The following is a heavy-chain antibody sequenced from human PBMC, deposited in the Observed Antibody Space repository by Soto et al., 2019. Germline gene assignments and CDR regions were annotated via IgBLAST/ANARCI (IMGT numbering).Heavy chain of an antibody. V-gene: IGHV4-30-2*01. Sequence: QLQLQESGSGLVKLSQTLSLTCAVSGGSISSGGYSWSWIRQPPGKGLEWIGYIYHSGSTYYNPSLKSRVTISVDRSKNQFSLKLSSVTAADTAVYYCAGGPGVARNYWGQGTLVTVSS. D-gene: IGHD5-12*01. CDR2: IYHSGST. CDR1: GGSISSGGYS. J-gene: IGHJ4*02. CDR3: AGGPGVARNY.